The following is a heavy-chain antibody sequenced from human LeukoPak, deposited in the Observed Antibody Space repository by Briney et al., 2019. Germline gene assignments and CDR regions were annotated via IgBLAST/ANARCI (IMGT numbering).Heavy chain of an antibody. D-gene: IGHD3-22*01. CDR2: IYYSGST. CDR3: ARAKVTYYYDGSGYYYFDN. Sequence: SETLSLTCTVSAVSISGSYWTWIRQSPGQGLEWIGYIYYSGSTNYNPSLKSRVTISVDTSKKQFSLKLRSVTAADTAVYYCARAKVTYYYDGSGYYYFDNWGQGTLVTASS. J-gene: IGHJ4*02. V-gene: IGHV4-59*01. CDR1: AVSISGSY.